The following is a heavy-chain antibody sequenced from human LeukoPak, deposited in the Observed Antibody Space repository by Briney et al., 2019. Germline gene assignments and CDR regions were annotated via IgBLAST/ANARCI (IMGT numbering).Heavy chain of an antibody. CDR1: GFSFGSEA. CDR3: ARDGSGSYYGPYFDY. Sequence: GGSLRLSCVVSGFSFGSEAMSWVRQAPGRGLEWVSSISPGGGTTYYADSVKGRFTISRDNSKNTLYLQMNSLRAEDTAVYYCARDGSGSYYGPYFDYWGQGTLVTVSS. CDR2: ISPGGGTT. J-gene: IGHJ4*02. V-gene: IGHV3-23*01. D-gene: IGHD3-10*01.